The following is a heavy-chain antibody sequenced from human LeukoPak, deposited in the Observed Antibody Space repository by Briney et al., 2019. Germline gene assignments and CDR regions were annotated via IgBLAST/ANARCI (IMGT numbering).Heavy chain of an antibody. CDR3: ARSIVDPSYFQH. D-gene: IGHD3-22*01. CDR1: GGSINSHY. V-gene: IGHV4-59*08. CDR2: IHYTGTT. J-gene: IGHJ1*01. Sequence: SETLSLTCIVSGGSINSHYWSWIRQPPGKGLEWIGDIHYTGTTKYNPSVKSRVTISIDTSKNQFSLELSSVTATDTAVYYCARSIVDPSYFQHWGQGTLVTVSS.